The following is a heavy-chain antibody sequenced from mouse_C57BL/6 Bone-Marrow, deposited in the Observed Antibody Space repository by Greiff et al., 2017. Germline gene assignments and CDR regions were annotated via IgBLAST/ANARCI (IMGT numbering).Heavy chain of an antibody. CDR1: GYTFTSYW. V-gene: IGHV1-69*01. Sequence: VQLKQPGAELVMPGASVKLSCKASGYTFTSYWMHWVKQRPGQGLEWIGEIDPSDSYTNYNQKFKGKSTLTVDKSSSTAYMQLSSLTSEDSAVYYCARDYADAMDYWGQGTSVTVSS. J-gene: IGHJ4*01. D-gene: IGHD1-1*01. CDR3: ARDYADAMDY. CDR2: IDPSDSYT.